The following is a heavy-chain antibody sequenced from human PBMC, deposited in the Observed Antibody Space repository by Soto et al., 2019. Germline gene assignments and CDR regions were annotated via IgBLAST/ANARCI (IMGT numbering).Heavy chain of an antibody. V-gene: IGHV1-46*01. Sequence: QVQLVQSGAEVKKPGASVKVSCKASGYTFTSYYMHWVRQAPGQGLEWMGIINPSGGSTSYAQKFQGRVTMPRDTSTSTDYIELSSVICQVTAVYYCATDPRILVVGTPYIDYWGQGTLDSVSS. D-gene: IGHD2-2*01. CDR3: ATDPRILVVGTPYIDY. J-gene: IGHJ4*02. CDR2: INPSGGST. CDR1: GYTFTSYY.